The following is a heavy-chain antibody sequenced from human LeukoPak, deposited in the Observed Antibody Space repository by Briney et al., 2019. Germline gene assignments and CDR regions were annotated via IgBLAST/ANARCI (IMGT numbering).Heavy chain of an antibody. CDR3: SKAELWDSSGYDAFDI. D-gene: IGHD3-22*01. V-gene: IGHV3-23*01. Sequence: GGSLGLSCAASGFTFISYGMHWVRQAPGKGLEWVSAISGSGGNTYYADSVKGRFTISRDSSKNTLYLQMNSLRAEDTAVYYCSKAELWDSSGYDAFDIWGQGTMVTVSS. CDR2: ISGSGGNT. CDR1: GFTFISYG. J-gene: IGHJ3*02.